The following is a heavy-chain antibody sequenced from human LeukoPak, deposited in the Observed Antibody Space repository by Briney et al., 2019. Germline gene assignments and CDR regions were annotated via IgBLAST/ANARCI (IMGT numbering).Heavy chain of an antibody. CDR2: INHSGST. CDR3: ARRYCSSTSCYAYDY. CDR1: GGSFSGYY. Sequence: SETLSLTCAVYGGSFSGYYWSWIRQPPGKGLEGIGEINHSGSTNYNPSLKSRVTISVDTSKNQFSLKLSSVTAADTAVYYCARRYCSSTSCYAYDYWGQGTLVTVSS. V-gene: IGHV4-34*01. D-gene: IGHD2-2*01. J-gene: IGHJ4*02.